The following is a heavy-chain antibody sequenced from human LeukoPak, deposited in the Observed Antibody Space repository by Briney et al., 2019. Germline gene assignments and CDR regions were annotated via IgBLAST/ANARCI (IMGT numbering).Heavy chain of an antibody. Sequence: SSEILSLTCTVSGGSITSSYWSWFRQPPGGELESIGYIYYSGTTKSNPSLESRVTISVDTSKNQLSLKLSFVTAADTATYYCGGEPRLLDVWGKGITVTVSS. CDR3: GGEPRLLDV. CDR1: GGSITSSY. V-gene: IGHV4-59*01. D-gene: IGHD2-15*01. CDR2: IYYSGTT. J-gene: IGHJ6*04.